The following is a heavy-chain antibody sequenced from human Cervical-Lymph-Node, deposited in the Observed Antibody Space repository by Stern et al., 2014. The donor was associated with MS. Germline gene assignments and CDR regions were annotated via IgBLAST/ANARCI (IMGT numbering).Heavy chain of an antibody. V-gene: IGHV1-69*01. CDR3: ARDGDSSMLGLDV. J-gene: IGHJ6*02. D-gene: IGHD4-17*01. Sequence: QLVQSGAEVKKPGSSVKVSCKASGGTLSDYCISWVRQAPGQGLEWMGGIITMFGTANYAQKFQGRGTITADDSTNTAYMDLSSLTSDDTAVYYCARDGDSSMLGLDVWGQGTTVTVSS. CDR1: GGTLSDYC. CDR2: IITMFGTA.